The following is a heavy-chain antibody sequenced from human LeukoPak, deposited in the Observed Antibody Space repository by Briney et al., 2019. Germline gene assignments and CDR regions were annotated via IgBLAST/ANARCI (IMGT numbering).Heavy chain of an antibody. CDR2: IYYSGST. J-gene: IGHJ5*01. CDR1: SGSVSSSSYY. D-gene: IGHD3-10*01. Sequence: PSETLSLTCTVSSGSVSSSSYYWGWIRQPPGKGLEWIGNIYYSGSTYYNPSLKSRVTISVDTSKNQFSLKLSSVTAADTAVYYCARSRQASGLFNSWGQGTLVVVSS. CDR3: ARSRQASGLFNS. V-gene: IGHV4-39*07.